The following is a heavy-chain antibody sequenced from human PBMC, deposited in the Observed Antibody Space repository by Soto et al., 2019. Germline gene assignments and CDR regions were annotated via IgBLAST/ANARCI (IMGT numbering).Heavy chain of an antibody. D-gene: IGHD6-13*01. CDR1: GFTFSSYW. Sequence: EVQLVESGGGLVQPGGSLRLSCAASGFTFSSYWMNWVRQAPGKGLVWVSRINSDGSSTSYADSVKGRITISRDNAKNTLYLQMNSLRDEDTAVYYCARDASSWYYFDNWGQGTLVTVSS. V-gene: IGHV3-74*01. CDR3: ARDASSWYYFDN. CDR2: INSDGSST. J-gene: IGHJ4*02.